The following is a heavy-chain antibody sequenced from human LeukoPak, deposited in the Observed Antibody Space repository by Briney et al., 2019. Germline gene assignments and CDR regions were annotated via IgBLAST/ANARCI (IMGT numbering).Heavy chain of an antibody. CDR1: GFTFSDYY. J-gene: IGHJ6*03. V-gene: IGHV3-11*04. CDR2: ISSSGSTI. D-gene: IGHD6-19*01. CDR3: AREPGAVAGTDYYYYMDV. Sequence: PGGSLRLSCAASGFTFSDYYMSWIRQAPGKGLEWVSYISSSGSTIYYADSVKGRFTISRDNAKNSLYLQMNSLRAEDTAVYYCAREPGAVAGTDYYYYMDVWGKGTTVTVSS.